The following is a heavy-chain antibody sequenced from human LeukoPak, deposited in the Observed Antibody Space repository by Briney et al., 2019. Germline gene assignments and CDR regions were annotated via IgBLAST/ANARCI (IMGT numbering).Heavy chain of an antibody. CDR1: GGSISSGDYY. Sequence: SETLSLTCTVSGGSISSGDYYWSWIRQPPGKGLEWIGYIYYSGSTYYNPSLKSRVTISVDTSKNQFSLKLSSVTAADTAVYYCARSVVTGAFDIWGQGTMVTVSS. D-gene: IGHD4-23*01. J-gene: IGHJ3*02. CDR2: IYYSGST. V-gene: IGHV4-30-4*02. CDR3: ARSVVTGAFDI.